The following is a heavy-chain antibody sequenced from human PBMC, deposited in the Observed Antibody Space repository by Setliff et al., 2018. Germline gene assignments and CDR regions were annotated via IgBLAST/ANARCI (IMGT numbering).Heavy chain of an antibody. V-gene: IGHV1-46*01. D-gene: IGHD6-13*01. CDR2: INPTGGST. Sequence: VASVKVSCKASGYTFTSYYMHWVRQAPGQGLEWMGLINPTGGSTSYAQKFQGRVTMTRYTSTSTVFMELSSLRSEDTAVYYCARAGSAAAGRKGVFEYWSQGSLVTVSS. CDR1: GYTFTSYY. J-gene: IGHJ4*02. CDR3: ARAGSAAAGRKGVFEY.